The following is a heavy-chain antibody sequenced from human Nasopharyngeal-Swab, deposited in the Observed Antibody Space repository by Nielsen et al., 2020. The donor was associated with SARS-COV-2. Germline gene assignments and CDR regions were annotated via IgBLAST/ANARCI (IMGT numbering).Heavy chain of an antibody. CDR3: ARDQYGDYGDY. CDR2: IYSGGSK. J-gene: IGHJ4*02. D-gene: IGHD4-17*01. Sequence: WISQPPGKGLEWVSVIYSGGSKYYADSVKGRFTISRDNSKNTLYLQMNSLRAEDTAVYYCARDQYGDYGDYWGQGTLVTVSS. V-gene: IGHV3-53*01.